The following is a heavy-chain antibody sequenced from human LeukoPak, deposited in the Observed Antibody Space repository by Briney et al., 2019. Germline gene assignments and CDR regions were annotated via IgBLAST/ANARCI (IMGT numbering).Heavy chain of an antibody. CDR2: IWFDGSNK. D-gene: IGHD2-2*01. CDR3: AKNYRSSTSCYASAIDY. J-gene: IGHJ4*02. CDR1: GFTFRSYG. Sequence: PGRSLRLSCTASGFTFRSYGMHWVRQAPGKGLEWVAVIWFDGSNKYYADSVKGRFTISRDNSKNTLYLQMNSLRAEDTAVYYCAKNYRSSTSCYASAIDYWGQGTLVTVSS. V-gene: IGHV3-33*06.